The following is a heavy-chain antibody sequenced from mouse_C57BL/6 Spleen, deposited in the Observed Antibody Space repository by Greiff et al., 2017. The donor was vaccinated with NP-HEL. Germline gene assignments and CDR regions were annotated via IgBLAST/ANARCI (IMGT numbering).Heavy chain of an antibody. CDR1: GYTFTSYW. J-gene: IGHJ4*01. D-gene: IGHD2-3*01. Sequence: QVHVKQPGTELVKPGASVKLSCKASGYTFTSYWMHWVKQRPGQGLEWIGNINPSNGGTNYNEKFKSKATLTVDKSSSTAYMQLSSLTSEDSAVYYCAREDGYYGAMDYWGQGTSVTVSS. CDR3: AREDGYYGAMDY. CDR2: INPSNGGT. V-gene: IGHV1-53*01.